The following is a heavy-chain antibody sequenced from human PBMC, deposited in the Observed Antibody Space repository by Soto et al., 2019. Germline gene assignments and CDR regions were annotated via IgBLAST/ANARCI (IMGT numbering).Heavy chain of an antibody. J-gene: IGHJ6*02. CDR1: GGSMNDYY. CDR2: MYYNGNA. V-gene: IGHV4-59*01. Sequence: PSETLSLTCSVSGGSMNDYYWSWIRQPPGKGLEWIAYMYYNGNAKYNPSLKSRVTISGDTSKNHFSLRLTSVTAADTAVYYCARSYGSGRYYTQEPSSDGMAVWRLGTTVTVSS. D-gene: IGHD3-10*01. CDR3: ARSYGSGRYYTQEPSSDGMAV.